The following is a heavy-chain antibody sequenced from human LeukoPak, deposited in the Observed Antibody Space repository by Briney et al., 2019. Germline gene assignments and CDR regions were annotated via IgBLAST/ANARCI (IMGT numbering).Heavy chain of an antibody. J-gene: IGHJ3*02. Sequence: SQTLSLTCTVSGGSISSSSYYWGWIRQPPGKGLEWIGSIYYSGSTYYNPSLKSRVTISVDTSKNQFSLKLSSVTAVDTAVYYCARDQDYDFWSGSHPAFDIWGQGTMVTVSS. CDR2: IYYSGST. V-gene: IGHV4-39*07. CDR3: ARDQDYDFWSGSHPAFDI. D-gene: IGHD3-3*01. CDR1: GGSISSSSYY.